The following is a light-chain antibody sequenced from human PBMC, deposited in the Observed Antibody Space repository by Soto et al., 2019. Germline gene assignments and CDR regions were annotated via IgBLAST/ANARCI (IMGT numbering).Light chain of an antibody. J-gene: IGLJ2*01. CDR1: GSNIGAGFD. V-gene: IGLV1-40*01. CDR3: QSYDTGLSGPVV. CDR2: GNT. Sequence: QTVLTQPPSLSGAPGQTIIISCTGGGSNIGAGFDVHWYQQLPGTAPKLLIYGNTNRPSGVPDRFSGSKSGTSASLVITGLQAEDEADYYCQSYDTGLSGPVVFGGGTQLTVL.